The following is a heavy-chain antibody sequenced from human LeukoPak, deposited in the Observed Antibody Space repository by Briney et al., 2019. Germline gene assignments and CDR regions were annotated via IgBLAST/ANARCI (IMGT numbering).Heavy chain of an antibody. CDR1: GFTFSSYA. V-gene: IGHV3-23*01. D-gene: IGHD6-19*01. CDR3: AKDVYLPARWLDCFDY. J-gene: IGHJ4*02. CDR2: ISGSGGST. Sequence: GGSLRLSCAASGFTFSSYAMSWVRQAPGKGLEWVSAISGSGGSTYYADSVKGRFTISRDNSKNTLYLQMNSLRAEDTAVYYCAKDVYLPARWLDCFDYWGQGTLVTVSS.